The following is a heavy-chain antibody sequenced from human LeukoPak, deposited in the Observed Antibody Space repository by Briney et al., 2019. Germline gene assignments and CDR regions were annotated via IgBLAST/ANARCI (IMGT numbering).Heavy chain of an antibody. D-gene: IGHD5-24*01. CDR3: ARDHGWLQSDRFDY. J-gene: IGHJ4*02. Sequence: ASVKVSCKASGYTFTGYYMHWVRQAPGQGLEWMGRIKPNSGGTNYAQKFQGRVTMTRDTPITTVYMELSRLRSDDTAVYYCARDHGWLQSDRFDYWGQGTPVTVSS. CDR1: GYTFTGYY. CDR2: IKPNSGGT. V-gene: IGHV1-2*02.